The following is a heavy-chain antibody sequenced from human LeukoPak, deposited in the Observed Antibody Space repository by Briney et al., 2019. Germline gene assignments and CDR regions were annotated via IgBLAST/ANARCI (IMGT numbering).Heavy chain of an antibody. V-gene: IGHV3-30-3*01. D-gene: IGHD3-16*01. J-gene: IGHJ6*02. CDR3: ARGGGLDV. CDR2: ISYDGNNQ. Sequence: PGGSLRLSCAASGFTFSNYAMHWVRQAPGKGLEWVAVISYDGNNQHYADSVKGRFTISRDNAKNSLYLQMSNLRAEDTAVYFCARGGGLDVWGQGATVTVSS. CDR1: GFTFSNYA.